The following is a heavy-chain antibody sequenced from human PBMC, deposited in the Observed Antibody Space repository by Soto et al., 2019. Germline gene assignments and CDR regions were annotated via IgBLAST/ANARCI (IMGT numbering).Heavy chain of an antibody. J-gene: IGHJ4*02. V-gene: IGHV4-4*02. D-gene: IGHD2-15*01. CDR1: SGSISSSNW. Sequence: SETLSLTCAVSSGSISSSNWWSWVRQPPGKGLEWIGEIYHSGSTNYNPSLKSRVTISVDKSKNQFSLKLSSVTAADTAVYYCAREGYCSGGSCYSRHFDYWGQGTLVTVSS. CDR3: AREGYCSGGSCYSRHFDY. CDR2: IYHSGST.